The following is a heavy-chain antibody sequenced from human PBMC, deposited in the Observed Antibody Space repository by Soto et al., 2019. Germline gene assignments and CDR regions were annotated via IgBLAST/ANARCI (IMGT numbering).Heavy chain of an antibody. CDR2: IYYSGST. CDR3: ARRTRGSSSSFDY. CDR1: GGSISSSSYY. J-gene: IGHJ4*02. V-gene: IGHV4-39*01. Sequence: SETLSLTCTVSGGSISSSSYYWGWIRQPPGKGLEWIGSIYYSGSTYDNPSLKSGVTISVDTSKNQFSLRLSSVTAADTAVYYCARRTRGSSSSFDYWGQGTLVTVSS. D-gene: IGHD6-6*01.